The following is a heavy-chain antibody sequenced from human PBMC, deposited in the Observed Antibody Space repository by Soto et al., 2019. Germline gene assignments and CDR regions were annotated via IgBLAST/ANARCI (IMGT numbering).Heavy chain of an antibody. CDR1: GYDFTAYD. CDR3: GRGPSPRAPAGGTPYYYAMDV. V-gene: IGHV1-8*02. Sequence: ASVKVSCKASGYDFTAYDINWVRQASGQGLEWMGWMNPINGATGSARRFQGRVSMTRNTATATAYLELASLRSDDSAVYFCGRGPSPRAPAGGTPYYYAMDVWGQGTTVTVSS. J-gene: IGHJ6*02. D-gene: IGHD2-2*01. CDR2: MNPINGAT.